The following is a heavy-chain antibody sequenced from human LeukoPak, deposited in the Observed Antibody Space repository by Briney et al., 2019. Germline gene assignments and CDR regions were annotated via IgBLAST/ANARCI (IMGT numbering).Heavy chain of an antibody. CDR1: GFIFRAYW. V-gene: IGHV3-7*01. CDR2: IKQDATEK. J-gene: IGHJ4*02. CDR3: ARVGYGDCASDY. D-gene: IGHD2-21*01. Sequence: GGSLRLSCAGSGFIFRAYWMSWVRQAPGKGLEWVANIKQDATEKYYGDSVKGRFTVSRDNAKNSVYLQMNSLRVEDTAVYYCARVGYGDCASDYWGQGTQVTVSS.